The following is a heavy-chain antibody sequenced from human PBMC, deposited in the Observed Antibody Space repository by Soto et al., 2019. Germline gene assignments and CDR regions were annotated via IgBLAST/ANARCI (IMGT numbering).Heavy chain of an antibody. V-gene: IGHV1-69*14. CDR3: ATRTSVFGVVAMGGLDV. CDR1: GGTFSSYS. D-gene: IGHD3-3*01. CDR2: IIPIFPTA. Sequence: QVQLVQSGAELKKPGSSVRVSCQASGGTFSSYSVNWVRQAPGQGLEWMGGIIPIFPTADHAQRFQGRVTITADKATNTAYMALSRLRSDDTAVYYCATRTSVFGVVAMGGLDVWGQGTTVTVSS. J-gene: IGHJ6*01.